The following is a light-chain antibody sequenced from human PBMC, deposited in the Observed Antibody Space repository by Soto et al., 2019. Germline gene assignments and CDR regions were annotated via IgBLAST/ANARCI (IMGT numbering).Light chain of an antibody. CDR3: SSYTSSSTYVI. CDR1: SSDVGGYNY. V-gene: IGLV2-14*01. J-gene: IGLJ2*01. Sequence: QSALTQPASVSGSPGQSINISCTGTSSDVGGYNYVSWYQQHQGQAPKLMIYDVSNRPSGVSNRFSGSKSGNTASLTISGLQAEDEADYYCSSYTSSSTYVIFGGGTKVTVL. CDR2: DVS.